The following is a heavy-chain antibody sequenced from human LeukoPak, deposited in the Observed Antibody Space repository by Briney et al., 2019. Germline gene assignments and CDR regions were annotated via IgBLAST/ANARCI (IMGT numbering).Heavy chain of an antibody. Sequence: PSETLSLTCTVSGGSISSYYWSWIRQPPGKGLEWIGYIYYSGSPNYNPSLKSRVTISVDTSKNQFSLKLSSVTAADTAVYFCAGGSTMIRGAADYWGQGTLVTVSS. J-gene: IGHJ4*02. CDR1: GGSISSYY. D-gene: IGHD3-10*01. CDR3: AGGSTMIRGAADY. CDR2: IYYSGSP. V-gene: IGHV4-59*01.